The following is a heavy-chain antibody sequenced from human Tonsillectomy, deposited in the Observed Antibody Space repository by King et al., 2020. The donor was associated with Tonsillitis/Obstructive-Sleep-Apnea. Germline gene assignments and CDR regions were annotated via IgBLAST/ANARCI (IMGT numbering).Heavy chain of an antibody. CDR1: GYSFINYW. V-gene: IGHV5-10-1*03. CDR3: ARLVDTAMDSDFYYGMDV. J-gene: IGHJ6*02. D-gene: IGHD5-18*01. CDR2: IDPSDSYI. Sequence: VQLVESGAEVKKPGESLRISCKGSGYSFINYWITWVRQMPGKGLEGMGRIDPSDSYINYNPSFQGHVAISIDKSISTASLQWTSLKASDTAMYYCARLVDTAMDSDFYYGMDVWGQGTTVTVSS.